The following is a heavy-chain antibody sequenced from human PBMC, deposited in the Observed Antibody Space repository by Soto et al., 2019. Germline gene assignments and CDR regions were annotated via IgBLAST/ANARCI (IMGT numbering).Heavy chain of an antibody. D-gene: IGHD2-15*01. CDR1: GFTFSAYS. J-gene: IGHJ4*02. CDR2: IDSSGTTI. Sequence: GGSLRLSCAASGFTFSAYSMNWVRQAPGKGLEWVSSIDSSGTTIYYADSMKGRFDISRDNAKNSLYLQMNSLRDEDTAVYYCARTAYCSSGRCPPEVPYWGQGTLVTVSS. V-gene: IGHV3-48*02. CDR3: ARTAYCSSGRCPPEVPY.